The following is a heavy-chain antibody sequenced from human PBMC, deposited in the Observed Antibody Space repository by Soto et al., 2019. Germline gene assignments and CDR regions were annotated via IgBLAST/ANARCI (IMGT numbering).Heavy chain of an antibody. CDR2: INSDGSST. Sequence: EVQLAESGGGLVQPGGSLRLSCAASGFTFSSYWMHWVRQAPGKGLVWVSRINSDGSSTSYADSVKGRFTISRDNAKNTLYLQMNSLRDEDTAVYHCAREPGYSGYGVFGYWGQGTPVTVSS. CDR3: AREPGYSGYGVFGY. J-gene: IGHJ4*02. D-gene: IGHD5-12*01. CDR1: GFTFSSYW. V-gene: IGHV3-74*01.